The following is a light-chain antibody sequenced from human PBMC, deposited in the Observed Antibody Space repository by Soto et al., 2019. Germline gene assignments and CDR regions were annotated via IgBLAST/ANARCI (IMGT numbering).Light chain of an antibody. CDR2: DAS. J-gene: IGKJ2*01. Sequence: DIQMTQSPASLSASVGDRVTITCRASQSISTYFNWYKQKPGKAPELLIFDASTLERGVPSRFRGTGSGTDFTLTISSVQPEDFATYYCQQTYSIPYTFGQGTKLE. CDR1: QSISTY. CDR3: QQTYSIPYT. V-gene: IGKV1-39*01.